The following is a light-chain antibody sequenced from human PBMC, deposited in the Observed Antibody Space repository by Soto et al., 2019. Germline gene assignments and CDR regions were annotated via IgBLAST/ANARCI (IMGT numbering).Light chain of an antibody. Sequence: ELVLTQSPGTLSLSPGERATLSCRASQSVSSYLAWYQQKPGQAPRLLIYDIFTRATGVPTRISGSGSGTEFTLTISRLEPEDFAVYYCQQYGSSPPWTFGQGTKVDIK. CDR3: QQYGSSPPWT. CDR1: QSVSSY. CDR2: DIF. J-gene: IGKJ1*01. V-gene: IGKV3-20*01.